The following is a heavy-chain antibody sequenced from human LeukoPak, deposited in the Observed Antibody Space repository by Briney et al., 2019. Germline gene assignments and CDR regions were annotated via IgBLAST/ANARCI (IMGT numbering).Heavy chain of an antibody. V-gene: IGHV4-34*01. CDR1: GGSFSGYY. CDR3: ARVGTTYYDFWSGYYMDYYGMDV. J-gene: IGHJ6*02. Sequence: SETLSLTCAVYGGSFSGYYWSWIRQPPGKGLEWIGEINHSGSTNCNPSLKSRVTISVDTSKNQFSLKLSSVTAADTAVYYCARVGTTYYDFWSGYYMDYYGMDVWGQGTTVTVSS. D-gene: IGHD3-3*01. CDR2: INHSGST.